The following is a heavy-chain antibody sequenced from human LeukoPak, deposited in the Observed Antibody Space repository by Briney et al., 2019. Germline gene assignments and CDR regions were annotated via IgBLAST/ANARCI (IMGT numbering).Heavy chain of an antibody. CDR1: GGTFSSYA. CDR3: ARGDSHYYYYYGMDV. V-gene: IGHV1-69*04. CDR2: IIPIFGIA. Sequence: GASVKVFCKASGGTFSSYAISWVRQAPGQGLEWMGRIIPIFGIANYAQKFQGRVTTTADKSTSTAYMELSSLRSEDTAVYYCARGDSHYYYYYGMDVWGQGTTVTVSS. D-gene: IGHD2-21*02. J-gene: IGHJ6*02.